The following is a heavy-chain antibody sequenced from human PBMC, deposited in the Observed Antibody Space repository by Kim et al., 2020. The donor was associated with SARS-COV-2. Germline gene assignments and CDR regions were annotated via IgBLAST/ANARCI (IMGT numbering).Heavy chain of an antibody. Sequence: SETLSLTCTVSGGSISSYYWSWIRQPPGKGLEWIGYIYYSGSTNYNPSLKSRVTISVDTSKNQFSLKLSSVTAADTAVYYCASQEGPDVEANGMDVWGQGTTVTGSS. J-gene: IGHJ6*02. CDR1: GGSISSYY. CDR3: ASQEGPDVEANGMDV. CDR2: IYYSGST. V-gene: IGHV4-59*08. D-gene: IGHD3-10*02.